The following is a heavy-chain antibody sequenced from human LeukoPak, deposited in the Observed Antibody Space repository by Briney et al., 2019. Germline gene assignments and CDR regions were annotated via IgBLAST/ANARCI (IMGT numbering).Heavy chain of an antibody. CDR2: ISAYNGNT. CDR3: ARDREYWSGYPCPGY. Sequence: GASVKVSCKASGYTFTSYGISWVRQAPGQGLEWMGWISAYNGNTNYAQKLQGRVTMTTDKSTSTAYMELRSLRSDDTAVYYCARDREYWSGYPCPGYWGQGALVTVSS. V-gene: IGHV1-18*01. J-gene: IGHJ4*02. CDR1: GYTFTSYG. D-gene: IGHD3-3*01.